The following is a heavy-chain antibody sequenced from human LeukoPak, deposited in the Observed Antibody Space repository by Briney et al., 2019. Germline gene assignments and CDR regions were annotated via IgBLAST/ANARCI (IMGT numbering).Heavy chain of an antibody. D-gene: IGHD2-15*01. CDR3: AKSPSLVGLWDWFDP. J-gene: IGHJ5*02. CDR2: ISGSGGRT. Sequence: PGGSLRLSCAASGFPFRSYAMSWVRQAPGKGLEWVSVISGSGGRTYDAASVRRRSTISGDNYKNMRYLQMNSTGADTAVLYYGAKSPSLVGLWDWFDPWGQGTLVTVSS. CDR1: GFPFRSYA. V-gene: IGHV3-23*01.